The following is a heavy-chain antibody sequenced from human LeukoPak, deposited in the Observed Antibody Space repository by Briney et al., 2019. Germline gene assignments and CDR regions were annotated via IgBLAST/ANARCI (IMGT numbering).Heavy chain of an antibody. J-gene: IGHJ3*02. CDR1: GYTFTSYD. CDR2: MNPNSGNT. Sequence: ASVKVSCKASGYTFTSYDINWVRQATGQGLEWMGWMNPNSGNTGYAQKFQGRVTMTRNTSVSTACMELSSLRSEDTAVYYCARVRGGAPSLVAAFDIWGQGTMVTVSS. D-gene: IGHD1-26*01. V-gene: IGHV1-8*01. CDR3: ARVRGGAPSLVAAFDI.